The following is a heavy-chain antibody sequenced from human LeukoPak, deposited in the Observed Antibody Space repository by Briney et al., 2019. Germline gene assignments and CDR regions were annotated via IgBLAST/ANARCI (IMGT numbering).Heavy chain of an antibody. CDR1: GFTFSSYS. V-gene: IGHV3-23*01. Sequence: PGGSLRLSCVASGFTFSSYSLTWVRQTPEKGPAWVSIIGGPGAPTFYADSVEGRFTISRDNSKNTVYLQMNSLRAEDTALYFCARGATRATRHFDLWGRGTLVTVSS. D-gene: IGHD2-15*01. J-gene: IGHJ2*01. CDR3: ARGATRATRHFDL. CDR2: IGGPGAPT.